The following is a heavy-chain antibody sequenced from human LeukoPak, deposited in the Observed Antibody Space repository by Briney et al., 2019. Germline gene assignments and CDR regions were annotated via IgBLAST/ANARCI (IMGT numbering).Heavy chain of an antibody. V-gene: IGHV3-7*01. Sequence: GGSLRLSCAASGFTFRTYDMIWVRQAPGKGLEWVANIKQDGSEKYYVDSVKGRFTISRDNAKNSLYLQMNSLRAEDTAVYYCARDTIMITFGGVPDYWGQGTLVTVSS. CDR1: GFTFRTYD. D-gene: IGHD3-16*01. CDR2: IKQDGSEK. J-gene: IGHJ4*02. CDR3: ARDTIMITFGGVPDY.